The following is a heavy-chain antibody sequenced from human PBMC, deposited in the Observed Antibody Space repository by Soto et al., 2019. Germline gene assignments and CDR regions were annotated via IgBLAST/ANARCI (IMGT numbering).Heavy chain of an antibody. CDR2: ISGSGGST. D-gene: IGHD4-17*01. Sequence: RWGSLRLSCAASGFTFISYAMIFFRHSPGKGLEWVSAISGSGGSTYYADSVKGRFTISRDNSKNTLYLQMNSLRAEDTAVYYCAKGGVYGDYPLNYWGQGTLVTVSS. V-gene: IGHV3-23*01. CDR3: AKGGVYGDYPLNY. J-gene: IGHJ4*02. CDR1: GFTFISYA.